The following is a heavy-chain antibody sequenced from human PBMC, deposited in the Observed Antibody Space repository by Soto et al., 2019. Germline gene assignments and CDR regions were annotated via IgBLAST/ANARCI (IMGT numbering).Heavy chain of an antibody. CDR2: ISSNGGST. V-gene: IGHV3-64*01. CDR1: GFTFSSYA. CDR3: ARVIAPYYYDSSGYSDY. D-gene: IGHD3-22*01. J-gene: IGHJ4*02. Sequence: EVQLVESGGGLVQPGGSLRLSCAASGFTFSSYAMHWVRQAPGKGLEYVSAISSNGGSTYYANSVKGRFTISRDNSKNTLYLQMGSLRAEDMAVYYCARVIAPYYYDSSGYSDYWGQGTLVTVSS.